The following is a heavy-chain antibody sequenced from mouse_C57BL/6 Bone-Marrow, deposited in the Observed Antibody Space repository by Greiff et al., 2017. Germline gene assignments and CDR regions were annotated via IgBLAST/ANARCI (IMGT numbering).Heavy chain of an antibody. CDR3: ARGVYYDSPYYCNY. D-gene: IGHD2-4*01. CDR1: GYTFTSYW. CDR2: IDPSDSDT. J-gene: IGHJ2*01. V-gene: IGHV1-52*01. Sequence: QVQLQQPGAELVRPGSSVKLSCKASGYTFTSYWMHWVKQRPIQGLEWIGNIDPSDSDTHYNQKFKVKATLTVDKSSSTAYMQLSSRTSEDSAVYFCARGVYYDSPYYCNYWGQGTTLTVAS.